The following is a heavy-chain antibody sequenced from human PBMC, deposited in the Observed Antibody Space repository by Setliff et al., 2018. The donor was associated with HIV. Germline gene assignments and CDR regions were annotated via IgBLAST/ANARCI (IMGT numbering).Heavy chain of an antibody. CDR3: AGSWSGYPLSFGY. CDR2: IYTSGST. J-gene: IGHJ4*02. V-gene: IGHV4-4*08. CDR1: GGSISSHF. Sequence: SETLSLTCTVSGGSISSHFWSWIRQPPGKGLEWIGHIYTSGSTNYNPSLKSRVTISVDTSKNQFSLKLSSVTAADTAVYYCAGSWSGYPLSFGYWGQGTLVTVSS. D-gene: IGHD3-3*01.